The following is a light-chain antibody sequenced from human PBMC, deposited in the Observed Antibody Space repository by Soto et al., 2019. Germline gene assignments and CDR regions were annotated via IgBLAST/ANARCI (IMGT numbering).Light chain of an antibody. CDR3: SSYKTSSTVVV. J-gene: IGLJ2*01. V-gene: IGLV2-14*01. CDR1: SSDVGGYNY. Sequence: QSALTQPASVSGSPGQSITISRTGTSSDVGGYNYVSWYQQYPGKAPKLMIFGVSDRPSGVSNRFSGSKSGNTASLTISGLQAEDEADYYCSSYKTSSTVVVFGGGTKLTVL. CDR2: GVS.